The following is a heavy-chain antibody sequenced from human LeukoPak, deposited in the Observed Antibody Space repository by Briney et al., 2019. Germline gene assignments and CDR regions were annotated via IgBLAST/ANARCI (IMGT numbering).Heavy chain of an antibody. CDR3: ARDDGYKDY. CDR2: ISYDGSNK. D-gene: IGHD5-24*01. CDR1: GFTFSSYA. V-gene: IGHV3-30-3*01. J-gene: IGHJ4*02. Sequence: PGRSLRLSCAASGFTFSSYAMHWVRQAPGKGLEWVAVISYDGSNKYYADSVKGRFTISRDNSKNTLYLQMNSLRAEDTAVYYCARDDGYKDYWGQGTLVTVSS.